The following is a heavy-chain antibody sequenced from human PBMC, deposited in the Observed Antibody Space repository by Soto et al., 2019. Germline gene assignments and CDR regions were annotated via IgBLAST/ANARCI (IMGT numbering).Heavy chain of an antibody. V-gene: IGHV1-8*01. CDR1: GYTFTSYD. J-gene: IGHJ3*02. D-gene: IGHD3-3*01. CDR2: MNPNSGNT. CDR3: ARGRYYDFWSGSDAFDI. Sequence: ASVKVSCKASGYTFTSYDINWVRQATGQGLEWMGWMNPNSGNTGYAQKFQGRVTMTRNTSISTAYMELSSLRSEDTVVYYCARGRYYDFWSGSDAFDIWGQGTMVTVSS.